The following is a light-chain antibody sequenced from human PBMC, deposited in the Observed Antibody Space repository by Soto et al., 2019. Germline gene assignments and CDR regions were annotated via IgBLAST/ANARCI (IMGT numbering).Light chain of an antibody. Sequence: QSVLTQPASVSGSPGQSITISCTGTSSDVGGYNYVSWYQQHPGTAPNLIIFDVSNRPSGVSNRFSGSKSGNSASLTISGLQAEDEADYYCSSYTGSNTPVVFGGGTKLTVL. CDR3: SSYTGSNTPVV. J-gene: IGLJ2*01. CDR2: DVS. CDR1: SSDVGGYNY. V-gene: IGLV2-14*01.